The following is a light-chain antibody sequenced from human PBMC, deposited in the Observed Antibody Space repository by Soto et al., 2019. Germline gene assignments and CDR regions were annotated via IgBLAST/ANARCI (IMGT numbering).Light chain of an antibody. V-gene: IGKV3-11*01. CDR2: AAS. Sequence: EIVLTQSPATLSLSQGERATLSCRASQSVSSSLAWYQQKPGQAPRLLIYAASNRATGIPTRFSGSGSGTDFTLTISSLEPEDFGVYYCQQRSDWPPSLTFGGGTKVDIK. J-gene: IGKJ4*01. CDR3: QQRSDWPPSLT. CDR1: QSVSSS.